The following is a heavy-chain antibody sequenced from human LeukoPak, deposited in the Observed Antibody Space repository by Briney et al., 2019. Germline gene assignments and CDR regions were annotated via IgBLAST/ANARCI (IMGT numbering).Heavy chain of an antibody. CDR3: ARVVAYDSSGYYRYYFDN. D-gene: IGHD3-22*01. CDR1: GFTVSSNY. J-gene: IGHJ4*02. CDR2: IYSGGST. Sequence: GGSLRLSCAASGFTVSSNYMSWVRQAPGKGLEWVSVIYSGGSTYYADSVKGRFTISRDNSKNTLYLQMNSLRAEDTAVYYCARVVAYDSSGYYRYYFDNWGQGTLVTVSS. V-gene: IGHV3-66*01.